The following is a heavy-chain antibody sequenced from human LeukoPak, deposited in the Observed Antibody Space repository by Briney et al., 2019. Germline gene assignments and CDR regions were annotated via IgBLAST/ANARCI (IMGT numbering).Heavy chain of an antibody. J-gene: IGHJ4*02. CDR1: GFTFSGYY. V-gene: IGHV3-11*03. D-gene: IGHD2-21*01. Sequence: GGSLRLSCAASGFTFSGYYMSWIRQAPGKGLEWVSSIGSSGTYTNYADSVRGRFTISRDSAKNSLYLQMSSLRAEDSAVYYCATGHSSFDFWGQGTLVTVSS. CDR2: IGSSGTYT. CDR3: ATGHSSFDF.